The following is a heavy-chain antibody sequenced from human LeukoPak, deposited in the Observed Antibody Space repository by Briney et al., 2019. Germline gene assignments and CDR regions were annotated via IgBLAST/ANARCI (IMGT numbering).Heavy chain of an antibody. V-gene: IGHV3-23*01. J-gene: IGHJ5*02. CDR1: GVTFSSDA. D-gene: IGHD6-6*01. Sequence: GGSLRLSCAASGVTFSSDAMSWVRQAPGKGLELVSAISGSGGTTYYADSVKGRFTISRDNSKSPLYVQMNSLRAEDTAVYYCAIVVAARQGTIDPWGQGTLVTISS. CDR2: ISGSGGTT. CDR3: AIVVAARQGTIDP.